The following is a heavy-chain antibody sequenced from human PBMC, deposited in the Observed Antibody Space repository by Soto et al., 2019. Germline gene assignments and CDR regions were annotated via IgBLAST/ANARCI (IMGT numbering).Heavy chain of an antibody. Sequence: SETLSLTCTVSGGSISSSSYYWGWIRQPPGKGLEWIGSIYYSGSTYYNPSLKSRVTISVDTSKNQFSLKLSSVTAADTAVYYCARHEWIAAAGTLDYWGQGTLVTVS. CDR2: IYYSGST. J-gene: IGHJ4*02. CDR1: GGSISSSSYY. CDR3: ARHEWIAAAGTLDY. D-gene: IGHD6-13*01. V-gene: IGHV4-39*01.